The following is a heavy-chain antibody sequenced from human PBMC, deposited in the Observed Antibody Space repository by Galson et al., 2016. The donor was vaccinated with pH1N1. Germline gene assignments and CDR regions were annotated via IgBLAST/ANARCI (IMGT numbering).Heavy chain of an antibody. CDR1: GGSINTFY. J-gene: IGHJ2*01. D-gene: IGHD6-6*01. CDR3: ASDLQLVRFPYFWYFDL. CDR2: IYSSGST. Sequence: SETLSLTCTVSGGSINTFYWSWIRQSAGKGLEWIGRIYSSGSTNHNPSLESRVPMSIDASKNQFSLKPSSVTAADTAVYYCASDLQLVRFPYFWYFDLWGHGTLVTGSS. V-gene: IGHV4-4*07.